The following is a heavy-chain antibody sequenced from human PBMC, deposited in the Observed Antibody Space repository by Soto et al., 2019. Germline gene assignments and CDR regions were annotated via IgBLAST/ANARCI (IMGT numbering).Heavy chain of an antibody. CDR1: GFSLSTSGVG. V-gene: IGHV2-5*02. Sequence: QITLKESGPTLVKPTQTLTLTCTFSGFSLSTSGVGVGWIRQPPGKALEWLALIYWDDDKRYSPSLKSRLTITKDTSKNQVVLTMTNMDPVDTATYYGALKTMVRGGDWFDPWGQGTLVTVSS. D-gene: IGHD3-10*01. J-gene: IGHJ5*02. CDR3: ALKTMVRGGDWFDP. CDR2: IYWDDDK.